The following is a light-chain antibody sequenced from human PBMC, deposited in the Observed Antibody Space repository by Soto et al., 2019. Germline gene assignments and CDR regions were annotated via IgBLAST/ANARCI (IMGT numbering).Light chain of an antibody. CDR1: QTISSW. J-gene: IGKJ1*01. V-gene: IGKV1-5*03. CDR2: KAS. CDR3: QQYGRSGP. Sequence: DIQMTQSPSTLSGSVGDRVTITCRASQTISSWLTWYQQKPGKAPKLLIYKASILKIGVPSRFSGSGSGTDFTLTISSLQPDDFAVNYGQQYGRSGPFGQGTKWIS.